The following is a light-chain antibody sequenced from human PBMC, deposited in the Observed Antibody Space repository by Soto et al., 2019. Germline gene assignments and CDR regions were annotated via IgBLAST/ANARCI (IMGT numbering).Light chain of an antibody. CDR2: DAS. V-gene: IGKV1-5*01. Sequence: DIQMTQSPSTLSASVGDRVTITCRAGQSISNWLAWYQQKPGEAPKLLIYDASSLKSGVPSRFSSSGSGTEFTLTISSLQPDDFATYYCQQYNTYSTFGQGTKVEIK. CDR3: QQYNTYST. J-gene: IGKJ1*01. CDR1: QSISNW.